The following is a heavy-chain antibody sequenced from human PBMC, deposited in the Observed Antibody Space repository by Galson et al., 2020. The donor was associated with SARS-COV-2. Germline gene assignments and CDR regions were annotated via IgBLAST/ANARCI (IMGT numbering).Heavy chain of an antibody. V-gene: IGHV3-30*19. CDR1: GFTFSSYG. CDR3: ARDYSGSYYGYFDY. J-gene: IGHJ4*02. CDR2: ISYDGSNK. Sequence: GGSLRLSCAASGFTFSSYGMHWVRQAPGKGLEWVAVISYDGSNKYYADSVKGRFTISRDNSKNTLYLQMNSLRAEDTAVYYCARDYSGSYYGYFDYWGQGTLVTVSS. D-gene: IGHD1-26*01.